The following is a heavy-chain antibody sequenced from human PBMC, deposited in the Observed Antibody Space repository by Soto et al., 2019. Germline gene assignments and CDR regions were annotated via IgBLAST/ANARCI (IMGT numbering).Heavy chain of an antibody. CDR3: ARSQGLWQQLVQGGDY. V-gene: IGHV1-18*04. D-gene: IGHD6-13*01. CDR1: GYTFTSYG. CDR2: ISAYNGNT. J-gene: IGHJ4*02. Sequence: QVQLVQSGAEVKKPGASVKVSCKASGYTFTSYGISWVRQAPGQGLEWMGWISAYNGNTNYAQKLQGRVTMTTDTSTRTASMELRSLRSDDTAVYYCARSQGLWQQLVQGGDYWGQGTLVTVSS.